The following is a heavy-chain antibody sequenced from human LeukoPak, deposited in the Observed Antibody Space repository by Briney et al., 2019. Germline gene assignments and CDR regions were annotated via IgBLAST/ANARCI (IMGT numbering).Heavy chain of an antibody. D-gene: IGHD2-15*01. V-gene: IGHV1-8*01. Sequence: GASVKVSCKASGYTFTSYDINWVRQATGQGLEWMGWINPNSGNTGYAQKFQGRVTMTRNTSISTAYMELSSLRSEDTAVYYCAREEAVVAATTVGYYYYGMDVWGQGTTVTVSS. J-gene: IGHJ6*02. CDR1: GYTFTSYD. CDR2: INPNSGNT. CDR3: AREEAVVAATTVGYYYYGMDV.